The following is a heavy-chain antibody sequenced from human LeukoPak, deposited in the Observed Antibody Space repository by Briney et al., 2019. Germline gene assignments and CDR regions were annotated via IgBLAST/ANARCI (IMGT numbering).Heavy chain of an antibody. J-gene: IGHJ3*02. CDR2: INHSGST. CDR1: GGSFSGYY. Sequence: SETLSLTCAVYGGSFSGYYWSWIRQPPGKGLEWIGEINHSGSTNYNPSLRTRVTISVDTSRNQFSLKLSSVTAADTAVYYCARGASYDSDDAFDIWGQGTMVTVSS. D-gene: IGHD3-3*01. V-gene: IGHV4-34*01. CDR3: ARGASYDSDDAFDI.